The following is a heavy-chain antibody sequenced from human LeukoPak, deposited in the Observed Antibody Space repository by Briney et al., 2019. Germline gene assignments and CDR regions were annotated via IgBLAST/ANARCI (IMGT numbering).Heavy chain of an antibody. CDR3: ARGGYSGSL. CDR1: GGSISSYY. V-gene: IGHV4-59*08. D-gene: IGHD1-26*01. CDR2: IYYSGST. Sequence: SETLSLTCTVSGGSISSYYWSWIRQPPGKGLEWIGYIYYSGSTNYNPSPKSRVTISVDTSKNQFSLKLSSVTAADTAVYYCARGGYSGSLWGQGTLVTVSS. J-gene: IGHJ4*02.